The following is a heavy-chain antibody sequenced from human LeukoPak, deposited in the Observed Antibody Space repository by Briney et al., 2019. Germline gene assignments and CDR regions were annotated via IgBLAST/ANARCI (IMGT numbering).Heavy chain of an antibody. D-gene: IGHD6-19*01. Sequence: SETLSLTCAVSGYSISSGYCWGWIQQSPRKGLEWIGSISHSGSTYYTPSLKSRVAISVDTSGNQFSLKLSSVTAADTAVYYCARHRYRKGVAGTLRLNCFDYWGQGTLVTVSS. J-gene: IGHJ4*02. V-gene: IGHV4-38-2*01. CDR3: ARHRYRKGVAGTLRLNCFDY. CDR1: GYSISSGYC. CDR2: ISHSGST.